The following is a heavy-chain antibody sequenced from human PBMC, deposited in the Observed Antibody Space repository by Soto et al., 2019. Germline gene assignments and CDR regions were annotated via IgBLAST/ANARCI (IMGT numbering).Heavy chain of an antibody. CDR1: GFTVNFNY. CDR3: ARDRMFHGMDV. CDR2: IYSGGST. D-gene: IGHD3-10*02. Sequence: GGSLRLSCAASGFTVNFNYMSWVRQAPGKGLEWVSSIYSGGSTHYADSVKGRFTISRDDAKNTVSLQMNCLRAEVTVVYYGARDRMFHGMDVWGQGTTVSVSS. J-gene: IGHJ6*02. V-gene: IGHV3-53*01.